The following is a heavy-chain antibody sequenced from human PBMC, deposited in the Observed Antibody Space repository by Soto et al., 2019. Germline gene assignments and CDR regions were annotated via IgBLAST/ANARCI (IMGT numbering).Heavy chain of an antibody. Sequence: ASVKVSCKVSGYTLTELSMHWVRQAPGKGLEWMGGFDPEGGETIYAQKFQGRVTMTEDTSTDTAYMELSSLRSEDTAVYYCAALQNWNYWFDPWGQGTLVTVSS. J-gene: IGHJ5*02. D-gene: IGHD1-7*01. V-gene: IGHV1-24*01. CDR2: FDPEGGET. CDR3: AALQNWNYWFDP. CDR1: GYTLTELS.